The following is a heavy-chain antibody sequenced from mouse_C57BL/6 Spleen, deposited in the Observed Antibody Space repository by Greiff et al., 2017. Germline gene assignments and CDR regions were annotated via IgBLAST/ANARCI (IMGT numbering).Heavy chain of an antibody. CDR2: INPGSGGT. D-gene: IGHD1-1*01. Sequence: LQESGAELVRPGTSVKVSCKASGYAFTNYLIEWVKQRPGQGLEWIGVINPGSGGTNYNEKFKGKATLTADKSSSTAYMQLSSLTSEDSAVYFCARPLYGSSYNYAMDYWGQGTSVTVSS. CDR3: ARPLYGSSYNYAMDY. V-gene: IGHV1-54*01. J-gene: IGHJ4*01. CDR1: GYAFTNYL.